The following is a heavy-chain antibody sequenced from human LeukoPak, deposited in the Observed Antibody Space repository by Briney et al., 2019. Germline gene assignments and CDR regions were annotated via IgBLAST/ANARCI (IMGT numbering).Heavy chain of an antibody. Sequence: GGSLRLSCAASGITFSDYYMSWIRQAPGKGLEWVSYISSSGGTMYYADSVKGRFTISRDNAKNSLYLQMNSLRAEDTAVYYCASVHWGSNDYWGQGTLVTASS. CDR2: ISSSGGTM. CDR3: ASVHWGSNDY. CDR1: GITFSDYY. J-gene: IGHJ4*02. V-gene: IGHV3-11*04. D-gene: IGHD7-27*01.